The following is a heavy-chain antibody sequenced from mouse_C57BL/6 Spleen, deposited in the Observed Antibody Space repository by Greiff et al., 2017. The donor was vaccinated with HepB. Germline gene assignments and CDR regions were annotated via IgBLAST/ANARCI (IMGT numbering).Heavy chain of an antibody. J-gene: IGHJ1*03. Sequence: QVQLKESGPELVKPGASVKISCKASGYAFSSSWMNWVKQRPGKGLEWIGRIYPGDGDTNYNGKFKGKATLTADKSSSTAYMQLSSLTSEDSAVYFCAIEPPPYYYGSGYWYFDVWGTGTTVTVSS. V-gene: IGHV1-82*01. D-gene: IGHD1-1*01. CDR3: AIEPPPYYYGSGYWYFDV. CDR1: GYAFSSSW. CDR2: IYPGDGDT.